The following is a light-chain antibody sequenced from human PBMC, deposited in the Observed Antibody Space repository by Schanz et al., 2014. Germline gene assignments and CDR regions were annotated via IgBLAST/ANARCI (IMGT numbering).Light chain of an antibody. J-gene: IGLJ2*01. CDR1: SSDVGGYNY. V-gene: IGLV2-11*01. CDR3: SSYTSSSTLV. CDR2: DVS. Sequence: QSALTQPRSVSGSPGQSVTISCTGTSSDVGGYNYVSWYQLHPGKAPKLMIYDVSKRPSGVPDRFSGSKSGNTASLTISGLQAEDEADYYCSSYTSSSTLVFGGGTKLTVL.